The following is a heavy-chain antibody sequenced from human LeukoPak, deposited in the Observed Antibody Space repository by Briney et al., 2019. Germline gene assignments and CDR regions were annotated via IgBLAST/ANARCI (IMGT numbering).Heavy chain of an antibody. CDR1: GVSFSSYY. D-gene: IGHD6-19*01. Sequence: PSETLSLTCTVSGVSFSSYYWTWIRQPAGKGLEWIGRIYTSGSSNSNPSLKSRVTMSADTSKNRFSLKLSSVTAADTAVYYCARDISVAGSFLLFDYWGQGTLVTVSS. CDR2: IYTSGSS. V-gene: IGHV4-4*07. CDR3: ARDISVAGSFLLFDY. J-gene: IGHJ4*02.